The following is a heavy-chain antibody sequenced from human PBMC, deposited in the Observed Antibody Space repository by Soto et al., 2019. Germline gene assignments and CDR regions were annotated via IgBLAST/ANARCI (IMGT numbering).Heavy chain of an antibody. CDR3: AKYQPMTQPRPYFDY. CDR2: ISSIGGST. Sequence: EVQLLESGGDLIQPGGSRDPPFPASESPFGAIARSWFGQPPGKGLGWVSAISSIGGSTFYADSVKGRFTISRDNSRNTLYLQMNSLRAEDTAIYYCAKYQPMTQPRPYFDYWGQGTLVTVSS. D-gene: IGHD3-22*01. CDR1: ESPFGAIA. V-gene: IGHV3-23*01. J-gene: IGHJ4*02.